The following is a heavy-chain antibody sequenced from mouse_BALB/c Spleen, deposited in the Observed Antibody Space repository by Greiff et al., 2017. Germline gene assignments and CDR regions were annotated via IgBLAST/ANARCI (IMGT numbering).Heavy chain of an antibody. D-gene: IGHD1-1*01. J-gene: IGHJ4*01. CDR3: ARNYGSPPYAMDY. CDR1: GDSITSGY. CDR2: ISYSGST. V-gene: IGHV3-8*02. Sequence: EVKLQESGPSLVKPSQTLSLTCSVTGDSITSGYWNWIRKFPGNKLEYMGYISYSGSTYYNPSLKSRISITRDTSKNQYYLQLNSVTTEDTATYYCARNYGSPPYAMDYWGQGTSVTVSS.